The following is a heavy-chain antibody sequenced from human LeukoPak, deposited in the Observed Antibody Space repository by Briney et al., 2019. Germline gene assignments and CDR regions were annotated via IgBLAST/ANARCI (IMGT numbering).Heavy chain of an antibody. CDR1: GGSISSYY. CDR2: IYYSGST. CDR3: ARGTGYYRGDFDY. D-gene: IGHD3/OR15-3a*01. Sequence: PSETLSLTCTVSGGSISSYYWSWIRQPPGKGLEWIGYIYYSGSTNYNPSLKSRVTISVDTSKNQFSLKLSSVTAADTAVYYCARGTGYYRGDFDYWGQGTLVTVSS. J-gene: IGHJ4*02. V-gene: IGHV4-59*08.